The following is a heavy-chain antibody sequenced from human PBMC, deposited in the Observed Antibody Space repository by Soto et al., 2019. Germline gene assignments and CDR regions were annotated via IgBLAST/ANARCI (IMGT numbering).Heavy chain of an antibody. CDR2: ISNYNGNT. D-gene: IGHD2-2*02. Sequence: QVQLVQSGAEVKKPGASVKVSCKASGYTFSNYGISWVRQAPGQGLEWMGWISNYNGNTNYAQKLQDRVTMTTDTSTSTAYMELRSLRSDDAAVYYCARVFWPYCSSPSCYTGFDYWGQGTPVIVSS. J-gene: IGHJ4*02. CDR3: ARVFWPYCSSPSCYTGFDY. V-gene: IGHV1-18*04. CDR1: GYTFSNYG.